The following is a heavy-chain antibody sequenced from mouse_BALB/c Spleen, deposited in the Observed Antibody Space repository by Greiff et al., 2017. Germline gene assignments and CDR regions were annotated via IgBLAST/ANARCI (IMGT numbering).Heavy chain of an antibody. V-gene: IGHV5-12-1*01. CDR1: GFAFSSYD. CDR2: ISSGGGST. J-gene: IGHJ2*01. CDR3: ARQDGHGYDDY. Sequence: EAQLVESGGGLVKPGGSLKLSCAASGFAFSSYDMSWVRQTPEKRLEWVAYISSGGGSTYYPDTVKGRFTISRDNAKNTLYLQMSSLKSEDTAMYYCARQDGHGYDDYWGQGTTLTVSS. D-gene: IGHD2-2*01.